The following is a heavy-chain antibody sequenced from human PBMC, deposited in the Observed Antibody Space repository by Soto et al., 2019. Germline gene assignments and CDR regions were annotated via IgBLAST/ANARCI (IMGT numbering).Heavy chain of an antibody. Sequence: PGGSLRLSCAASGFTFSDYYMSWIRQAPGKGLEWVSYISSSGSTIYYADSVKGRFTISRDNAKNSLYLQMNSLRAEDTAVYYCARDQGYDYVGLYYYGMDVWGQGTTVTVSS. CDR2: ISSSGSTI. J-gene: IGHJ6*02. CDR3: ARDQGYDYVGLYYYGMDV. CDR1: GFTFSDYY. D-gene: IGHD5-12*01. V-gene: IGHV3-11*01.